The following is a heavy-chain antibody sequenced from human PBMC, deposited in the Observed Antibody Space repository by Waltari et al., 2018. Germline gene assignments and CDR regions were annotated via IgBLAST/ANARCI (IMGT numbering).Heavy chain of an antibody. Sequence: QLVESGGGLVQPGGYLRLSGAGSGFTVSRRYMSWVRQAPGKGLEWVSIMYRGGGKNYADSVKGRFTISRDNSKNTLYLQMSSLRPEDTAVYYCVREDGTRAFFYMDVWGKGTTVTVSS. CDR2: MYRGGGK. CDR3: VREDGTRAFFYMDV. D-gene: IGHD1-1*01. CDR1: GFTVSRRY. V-gene: IGHV3-66*02. J-gene: IGHJ6*03.